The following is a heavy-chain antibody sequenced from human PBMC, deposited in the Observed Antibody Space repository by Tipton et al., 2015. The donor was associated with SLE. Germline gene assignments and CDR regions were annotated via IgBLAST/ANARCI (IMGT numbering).Heavy chain of an antibody. J-gene: IGHJ4*02. D-gene: IGHD3-3*01. CDR1: GDSPSTNY. Sequence: TLSLTCTVSGDSPSTNYWNWIRQPAGKGLEWIGRMYGSGSPTHYNPSLESRVTMSVDTSQKQFSLKLTSVTAADTAVYYCARIRPGHGDPFDFWGQGALVTVSS. CDR2: MYGSGSP. V-gene: IGHV4-4*07. CDR3: ARIRPGHGDPFDF.